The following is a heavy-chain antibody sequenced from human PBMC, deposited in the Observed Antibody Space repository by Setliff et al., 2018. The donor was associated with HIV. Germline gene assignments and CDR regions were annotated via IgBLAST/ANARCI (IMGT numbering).Heavy chain of an antibody. CDR1: GFTFSAYR. V-gene: IGHV3-48*01. D-gene: IGHD2-15*01. CDR2: ISGSGSTR. CDR3: ARDGLEGDMAGRQRTYAFGY. J-gene: IGHJ4*02. Sequence: PGESLRLSCAASGFTFSAYRMNWVRQAPGKGMEWLSYISGSGSTRCYADSVKGRFTISRDNAKNSLYLQMNSLRAADTAVYYCARDGLEGDMAGRQRTYAFGYWGQGTLVTVSS.